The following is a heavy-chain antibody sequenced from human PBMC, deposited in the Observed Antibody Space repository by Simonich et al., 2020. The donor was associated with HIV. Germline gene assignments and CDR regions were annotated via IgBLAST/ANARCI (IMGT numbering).Heavy chain of an antibody. J-gene: IGHJ4*02. CDR1: GGSFSGYY. Sequence: QVQLQQWGAGLLKPSETLSLTCAVYGGSFSGYYWSWIRQPPGKGLEWIAKINNSGSIYNNPSLRDRFTIPVDTSKSQFSLKVSSVTAADTAVYYCARNGIAARPDTSEVDYWGQGTLVTVSS. V-gene: IGHV4-34*01. CDR2: INNSGSI. CDR3: ARNGIAARPDTSEVDY. D-gene: IGHD6-6*01.